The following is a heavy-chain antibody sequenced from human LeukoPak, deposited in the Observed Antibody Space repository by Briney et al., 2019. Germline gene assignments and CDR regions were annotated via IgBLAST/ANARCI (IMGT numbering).Heavy chain of an antibody. J-gene: IGHJ4*02. D-gene: IGHD2-2*01. CDR1: GFTFSSYA. Sequence: GGPLRLSCAASGFTFSSYAISWVRQAPGKGLEWVSAISGSGGSTYYADSVKGRFTISRDNSKNTLYLQMNSLRAEDTAVYYCAKDGEYQLPGHLFYYWGQGTLVTVSS. V-gene: IGHV3-23*01. CDR2: ISGSGGST. CDR3: AKDGEYQLPGHLFYY.